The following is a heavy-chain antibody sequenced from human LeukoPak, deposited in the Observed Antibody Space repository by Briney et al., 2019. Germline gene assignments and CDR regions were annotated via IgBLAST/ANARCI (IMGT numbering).Heavy chain of an antibody. V-gene: IGHV4-38-2*02. J-gene: IGHJ4*02. D-gene: IGHD5-24*01. Sequence: SETLSLTCTVSNYSMTSGYYWTWIRQSPGKGLEWIGSLYHTRYTYYNPSLKSRVTMTVDPAMNQFSLKLRSVTAADTAVYYCARRISRRDGYNEYYFDYWGQGTLVTVSS. CDR2: LYHTRYT. CDR1: NYSMTSGYY. CDR3: ARRISRRDGYNEYYFDY.